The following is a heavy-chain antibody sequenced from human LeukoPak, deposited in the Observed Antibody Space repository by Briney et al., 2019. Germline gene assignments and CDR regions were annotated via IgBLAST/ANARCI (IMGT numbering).Heavy chain of an antibody. Sequence: GGSLRLSCAASGFTFSGSAMHWVRQASGKGLEWVGRIRSKANSYATAYAASVKGGFTISRDDSKNTAYLQMNSLKTEDTAVYYCTRHLTYYYDSSGYYHHGFDYWGQGTLVTVSS. D-gene: IGHD3-22*01. J-gene: IGHJ4*02. CDR1: GFTFSGSA. CDR2: IRSKANSYAT. V-gene: IGHV3-73*01. CDR3: TRHLTYYYDSSGYYHHGFDY.